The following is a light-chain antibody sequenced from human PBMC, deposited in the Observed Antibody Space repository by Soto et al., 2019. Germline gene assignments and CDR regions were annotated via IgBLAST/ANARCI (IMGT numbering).Light chain of an antibody. CDR1: QGISSW. CDR3: QQANSFPLT. V-gene: IGKV1-12*01. Sequence: TQSPGTLSLSPGERVTITCRASQGISSWLAWYQQKPEKAPKLVIYDASSLQSGVPPRFSGSGSGTDFTLTISSLQPEDFATYYCQQANSFPLTFGGGTKVDIK. J-gene: IGKJ4*01. CDR2: DAS.